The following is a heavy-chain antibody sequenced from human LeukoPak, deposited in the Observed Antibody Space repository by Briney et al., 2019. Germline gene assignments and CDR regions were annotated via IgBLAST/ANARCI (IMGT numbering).Heavy chain of an antibody. D-gene: IGHD5-24*01. J-gene: IGHJ4*02. Sequence: ASVKVSCKASGYTFTSYDINWVRQATGQGLEWMGWMNPNSGNTGYAQKFQGRATMTRNTSISTAYMELSSLRSEDTAVYYCARGRRGAMATIYWGQGTLVTVSS. CDR1: GYTFTSYD. CDR2: MNPNSGNT. V-gene: IGHV1-8*01. CDR3: ARGRRGAMATIY.